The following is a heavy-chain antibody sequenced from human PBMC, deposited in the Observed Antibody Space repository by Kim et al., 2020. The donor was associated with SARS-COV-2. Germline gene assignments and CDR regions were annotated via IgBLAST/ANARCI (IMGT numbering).Heavy chain of an antibody. CDR2: IYWDNTK. CDR1: GFSLSTSGVG. J-gene: IGHJ5*02. V-gene: IGHV2-5*02. CDR3: VHRRLYSNYVSWFDL. Sequence: SGPTLVNPTQTLTLTCTFSGFSLSTSGVGVGWIRQPPGKALEWLALIYWDNTKRYSPSLKSRLTITKDTSKNQVVLTMTNLDPVDTATYYCVHRRLYSNYVSWFDLWGQGTLVTVSA. D-gene: IGHD4-4*01.